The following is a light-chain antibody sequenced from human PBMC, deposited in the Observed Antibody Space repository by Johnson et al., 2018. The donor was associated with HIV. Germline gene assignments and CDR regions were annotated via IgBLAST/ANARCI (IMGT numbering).Light chain of an antibody. CDR1: SSNIGNNY. Sequence: QSVLTQSPSVSAAPGQKVTISCSGSSSNIGNNYVSWYQQLPGTAPKLLIYDNNKRPSGIPDRISGSKSSTSATLGITGLQTGEEADDYCGTWDSSLSSYVFGTGTKVTVL. CDR3: GTWDSSLSSYV. V-gene: IGLV1-51*01. J-gene: IGLJ1*01. CDR2: DNN.